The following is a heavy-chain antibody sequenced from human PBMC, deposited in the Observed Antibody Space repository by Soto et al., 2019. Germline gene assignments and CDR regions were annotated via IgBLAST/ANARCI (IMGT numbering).Heavy chain of an antibody. V-gene: IGHV3-30*18. CDR1: GFTFSSYG. Sequence: QVQLVESGGGVVQPGRSLRLSCAASGFTFSSYGMHWVRQAPGKGLEWVAVISYDGSNKYYADSVKGRFTISRDNSKNTLYLHMNSLRAEDTAVYYCAKDQFRRHSGMDVWGQGTTVTVSS. J-gene: IGHJ6*02. CDR2: ISYDGSNK. CDR3: AKDQFRRHSGMDV.